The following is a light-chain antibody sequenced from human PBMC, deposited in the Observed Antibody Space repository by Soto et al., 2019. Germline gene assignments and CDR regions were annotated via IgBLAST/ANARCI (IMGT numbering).Light chain of an antibody. CDR1: QGISHY. V-gene: IGKV1-27*01. Sequence: DIQMTQSPSSLSASVGDRVTITCRASQGISHYLAWYQQKPGKVPKLLIYAASTLQSGVPSRFSGSGFGNDFTLTISSLQPEDVATYYCQKYNSAPQTFGQGTKVDLK. J-gene: IGKJ1*01. CDR3: QKYNSAPQT. CDR2: AAS.